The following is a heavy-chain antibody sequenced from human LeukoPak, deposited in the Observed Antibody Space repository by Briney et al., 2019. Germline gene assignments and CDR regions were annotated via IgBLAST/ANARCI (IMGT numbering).Heavy chain of an antibody. D-gene: IGHD4-17*01. Sequence: GGSLRLSCAASGSTFSDYYMSWIRQAPGKGLEWVSYISSSSSYTNYADSVKGRFTISRDNAKNSLYLQMNSLRAEDTAVYYCARDSLSYGDYNFDYWGQGTLVTVSS. CDR2: ISSSSSYT. CDR3: ARDSLSYGDYNFDY. CDR1: GSTFSDYY. J-gene: IGHJ4*02. V-gene: IGHV3-11*06.